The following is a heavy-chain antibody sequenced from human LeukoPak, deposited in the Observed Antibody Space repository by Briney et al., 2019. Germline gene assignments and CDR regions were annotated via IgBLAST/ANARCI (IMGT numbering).Heavy chain of an antibody. CDR3: ASRHYYYYYMDV. J-gene: IGHJ6*03. CDR1: GFTFSSYS. Sequence: GGSLRLSCAASGFTFSSYSMNWVRQAPGKGLEWVSYISSSSSTIYYADSVKGRFTISRDNAKNSLYLQMNSLRAEDTAVYYCASRHYYYYYMDVWGKGTTVTVSS. V-gene: IGHV3-48*01. CDR2: ISSSSSTI.